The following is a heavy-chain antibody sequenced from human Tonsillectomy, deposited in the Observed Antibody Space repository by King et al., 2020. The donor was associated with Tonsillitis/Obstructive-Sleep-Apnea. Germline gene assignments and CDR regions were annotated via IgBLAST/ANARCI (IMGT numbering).Heavy chain of an antibody. V-gene: IGHV2-26*01. D-gene: IGHD4-17*01. CDR3: ARTTYGDYGVWFDP. Sequence: TLKESGPVLVKPTETLTLTCTVSGFSLSNARMGVSWIRQPPGKALEWLAHIFSNDEKSYSKSLKSRLTISKDTSKSQVVLTMTNMDPVDTATYYGARTTYGDYGVWFDPWGQGTLVTVSS. CDR2: IFSNDEK. CDR1: GFSLSNARMG. J-gene: IGHJ5*02.